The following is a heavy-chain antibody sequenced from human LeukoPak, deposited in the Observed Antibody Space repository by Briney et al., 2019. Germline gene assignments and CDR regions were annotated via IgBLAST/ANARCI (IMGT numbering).Heavy chain of an antibody. Sequence: GASVKVSCKASGYTFTTYGISWVRQAPGQGLEWMGWISGYNGNTNYAQKLQGRVTMTTDTPTSTAYMEVRSLRSDDTAVYYRARAPPPHNPFPFDFWGQGTLVTVSS. CDR1: GYTFTTYG. J-gene: IGHJ4*02. CDR2: ISGYNGNT. D-gene: IGHD5-24*01. CDR3: ARAPPPHNPFPFDF. V-gene: IGHV1-18*01.